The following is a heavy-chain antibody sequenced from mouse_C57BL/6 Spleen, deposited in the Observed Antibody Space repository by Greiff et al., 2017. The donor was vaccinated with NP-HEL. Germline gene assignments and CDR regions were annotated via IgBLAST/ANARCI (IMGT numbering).Heavy chain of an antibody. CDR1: GYTFTSYW. V-gene: IGHV1-64*01. CDR2: IHPNSGST. Sequence: QVQLQQPGAELVKPGASVKLSCKASGYTFTSYWMHWVKQRPGQGLEWIGMIHPNSGSTNYNEKFKSKPTLTVDKSSSTAYMQLSSLTSEDSAVYYCAREGGDYGSSSHWYFDVWGTGTTVTVSS. CDR3: AREGGDYGSSSHWYFDV. J-gene: IGHJ1*03. D-gene: IGHD1-1*01.